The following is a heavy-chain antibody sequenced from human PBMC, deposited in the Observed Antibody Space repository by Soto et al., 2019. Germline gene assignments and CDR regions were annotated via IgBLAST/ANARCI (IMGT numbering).Heavy chain of an antibody. Sequence: QVQLQESGPGLVKPSGTLSLTCAVSGGSISSSNWWSWVRQPPGKGLEWIGEIYHSGSTNYNPSLKRRVTISVDKSKNQFSLNLSSVTAADAAVYYCARVSETYYYGMDVWGQGTTVTVSS. V-gene: IGHV4-4*02. CDR3: ARVSETYYYGMDV. D-gene: IGHD1-26*01. CDR2: IYHSGST. CDR1: GGSISSSNW. J-gene: IGHJ6*02.